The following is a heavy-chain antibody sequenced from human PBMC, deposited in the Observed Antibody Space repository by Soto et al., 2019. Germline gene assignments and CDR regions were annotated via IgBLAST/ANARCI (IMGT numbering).Heavy chain of an antibody. J-gene: IGHJ4*02. Sequence: GGSLRLSCAASGFTFSSYAMHWVRQAPGKGLEWVAVISYDGSNKYYADSVKGRFTISRDNSKNTLYLQMNSLRAEDTAVYYCARDSSKLKSVRSGYSYGLDYWGQGTLVTVSS. CDR3: ARDSSKLKSVRSGYSYGLDY. CDR2: ISYDGSNK. CDR1: GFTFSSYA. V-gene: IGHV3-30-3*01. D-gene: IGHD5-18*01.